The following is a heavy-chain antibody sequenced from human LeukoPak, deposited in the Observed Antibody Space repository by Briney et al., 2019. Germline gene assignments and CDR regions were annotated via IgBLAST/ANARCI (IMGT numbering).Heavy chain of an antibody. CDR3: TTFSMIVVVITD. J-gene: IGHJ4*02. Sequence: GGSLRLSCAASGFAFSNAWMSWVRQAPGKGLEWVGRIKSKTDGGTTDYAAPVKGRFTISRDDSKNTLYLQMNSLKTEDTAVHYCTTFSMIVVVITDWGQGTLVTVSS. V-gene: IGHV3-15*01. D-gene: IGHD3-22*01. CDR2: IKSKTDGGTT. CDR1: GFAFSNAW.